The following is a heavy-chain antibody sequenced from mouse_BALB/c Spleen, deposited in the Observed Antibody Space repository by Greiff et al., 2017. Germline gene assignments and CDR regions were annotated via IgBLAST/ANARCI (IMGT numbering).Heavy chain of an antibody. CDR1: GFTFSDYY. CDR3: ARAPHGAWFAY. Sequence: EVKLVESGGGLVKPGGSLKLSCAASGFTFSDYYMYWVRQTPEKRLEWVATISDGGSYTYYPDSVKGRFTISRDNAKNNLYLQMSSLKSEDTAMYYCARAPHGAWFAYWGQGTLVTVSA. V-gene: IGHV5-4*02. CDR2: ISDGGSYT. J-gene: IGHJ3*01.